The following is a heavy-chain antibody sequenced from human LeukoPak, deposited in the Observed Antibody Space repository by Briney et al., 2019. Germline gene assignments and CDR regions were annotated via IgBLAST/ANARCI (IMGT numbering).Heavy chain of an antibody. CDR1: GGTFSSYA. D-gene: IGHD2-15*01. CDR3: ARGCSGGSCYSHSGSSPIDY. CDR2: IIPIFGTA. Sequence: SVKVSCKASGGTFSSYAISWVRQAPGQGLEWMGGIIPIFGTANYAQKFQGRVTITADESTSTAYMELSSLRSEDTAVYYCARGCSGGSCYSHSGSSPIDYWGQGTLVTVSS. V-gene: IGHV1-69*13. J-gene: IGHJ4*02.